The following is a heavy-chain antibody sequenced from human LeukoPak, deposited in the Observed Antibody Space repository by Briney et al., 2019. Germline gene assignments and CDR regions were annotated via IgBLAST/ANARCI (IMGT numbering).Heavy chain of an antibody. CDR1: GFTFSSYS. Sequence: GGSLRLSYVASGFTFSSYSMNWVRQAPGKGLEWVSYISNSGSTIDYADSVKGRFTISRDNAKNSLYLQMDSLRAEDTAVYYCARVHYCVSTSCYDYWGQGTLVIVSS. CDR3: ARVHYCVSTSCYDY. D-gene: IGHD2-2*01. CDR2: ISNSGSTI. V-gene: IGHV3-48*04. J-gene: IGHJ4*02.